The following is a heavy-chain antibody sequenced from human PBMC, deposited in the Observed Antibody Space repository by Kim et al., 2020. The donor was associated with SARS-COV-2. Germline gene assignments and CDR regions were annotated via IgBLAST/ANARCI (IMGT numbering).Heavy chain of an antibody. Sequence: GGSLRLSCAASGFTFSSYGMHWVRQAPGKGLEWVAVISYDGSNKYYADSVKGRFTISRDNSKNTLYLQMNSLRAEDTAVYYCAKPYYGSGSYYFDYWGQGTLVTVSS. J-gene: IGHJ4*02. CDR3: AKPYYGSGSYYFDY. CDR2: ISYDGSNK. D-gene: IGHD3-10*01. CDR1: GFTFSSYG. V-gene: IGHV3-30*18.